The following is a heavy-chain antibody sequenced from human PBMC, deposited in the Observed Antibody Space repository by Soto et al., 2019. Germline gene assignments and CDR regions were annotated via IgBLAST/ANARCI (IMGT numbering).Heavy chain of an antibody. J-gene: IGHJ6*02. CDR2: IDPSDSYT. D-gene: IGHD1-1*01. CDR1: GYSFTSYW. CDR3: ARRGTFMDV. V-gene: IGHV5-10-1*01. Sequence: PGESLKISCKGSGYSFTSYWITWVRQMPGKGLEWMGRIDPSDSYTNYGPSFQGHVTISADKSITTAYLQWSSLKASDTAMFYCARRGTFMDVWGQGTTVTVSS.